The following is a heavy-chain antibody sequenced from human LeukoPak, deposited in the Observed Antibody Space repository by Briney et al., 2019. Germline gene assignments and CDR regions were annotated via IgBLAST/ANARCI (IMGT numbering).Heavy chain of an antibody. CDR2: FDPEDGET. CDR3: ATSPRFGFWSGYYTDLDY. D-gene: IGHD3-3*01. Sequence: VASVKVSCKVSGYTLTELSMHWVRHAPGKGLERMGGFDPEDGETIYAQKFQGRVTMTEDTSTDTAYMELSSLRSEDTAVYYCATSPRFGFWSGYYTDLDYWGQGTLVTVSS. J-gene: IGHJ4*02. V-gene: IGHV1-24*01. CDR1: GYTLTELS.